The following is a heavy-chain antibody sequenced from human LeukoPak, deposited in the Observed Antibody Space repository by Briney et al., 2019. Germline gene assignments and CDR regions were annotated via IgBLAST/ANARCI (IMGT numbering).Heavy chain of an antibody. V-gene: IGHV4-4*07. CDR1: GASISAFH. CDR2: IYSSGST. CDR3: ARKDGDY. J-gene: IGHJ4*02. Sequence: PSEALSLTCTVSGASISAFHWTWFRQPAGKGLEWIGLIYSSGSTLFNPSLKSRVAMSVDLTKNQLSLKLTSVTAADTAMYYCARKDGDYWGRGTLVTVSS.